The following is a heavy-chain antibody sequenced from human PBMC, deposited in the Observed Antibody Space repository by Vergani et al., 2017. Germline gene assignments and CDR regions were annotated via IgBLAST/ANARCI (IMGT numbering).Heavy chain of an antibody. D-gene: IGHD2-21*01. V-gene: IGHV3-30-3*01. CDR1: GFTFSSYA. CDR3: ATIFSAVGGMDV. CDR2: ISYDGSNK. J-gene: IGHJ6*02. Sequence: VQLVESGGGVVQPGRSLRLSCAASGFTFSSYAMHWVRQAPGKGLEWVAVISYDGSNKYYADSVKGRFTISRDNSKNTLYLQMNSLRAEDTAVYYCATIFSAVGGMDVWGQGTTVTVSS.